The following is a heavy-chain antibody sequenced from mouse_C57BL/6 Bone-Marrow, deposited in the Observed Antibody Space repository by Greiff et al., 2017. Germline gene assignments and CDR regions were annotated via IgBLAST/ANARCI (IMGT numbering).Heavy chain of an antibody. J-gene: IGHJ2*01. CDR1: GFTFSNYW. CDR2: IRLKSDNYAT. D-gene: IGHD4-1*01. Sequence: DVMLVESGGGLVQPGGSMKLSCVASGFTFSNYWMNWVRQSPEKGLEWVAQIRLKSDNYATHYAESVKGRFTISRDDSKSSVYLQMNNLRAEDTGIYYCTENGNSDYFDYWGQGTTLTVSS. CDR3: TENGNSDYFDY. V-gene: IGHV6-3*01.